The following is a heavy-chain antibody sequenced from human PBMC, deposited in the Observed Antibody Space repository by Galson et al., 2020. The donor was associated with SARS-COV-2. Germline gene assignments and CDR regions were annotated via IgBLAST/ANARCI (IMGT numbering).Heavy chain of an antibody. Sequence: SETLSLTCTVSGGSISGRYWSWIRQPPGKGLEWIGYIYYSGSTNYNPSLKSRVTMSVDTSKNQFSLKLSSVTAADTAVYFCARYCGNGSCYSFDSWGQGTLVTVSS. V-gene: IGHV4-59*11. CDR3: ARYCGNGSCYSFDS. D-gene: IGHD2-2*01. CDR1: GGSISGRY. CDR2: IYYSGST. J-gene: IGHJ4*02.